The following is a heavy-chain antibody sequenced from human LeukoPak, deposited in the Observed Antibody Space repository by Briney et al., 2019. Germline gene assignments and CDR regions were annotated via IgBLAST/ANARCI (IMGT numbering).Heavy chain of an antibody. CDR1: GGTFSSYA. CDR3: ARGSIVVVVAARWAFDI. D-gene: IGHD2-15*01. J-gene: IGHJ3*02. V-gene: IGHV1-69*06. Sequence: SVKVSCKASGGTFSSYAISWVRQAPGQGLEWMGGVIPIFGTANYAQKFQGRVTITADKSTSTAYMELSSLRSEDTAVYYCARGSIVVVVAARWAFDIWGQGTMVTVSS. CDR2: VIPIFGTA.